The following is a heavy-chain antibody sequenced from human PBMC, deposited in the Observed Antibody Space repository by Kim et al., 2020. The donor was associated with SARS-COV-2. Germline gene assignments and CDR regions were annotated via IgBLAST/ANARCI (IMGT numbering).Heavy chain of an antibody. D-gene: IGHD2-8*02. CDR1: GFTFTSYA. CDR3: AKGGLEYCTDYKCYPFD. J-gene: IGHJ4*01. Sequence: GGSLRLSCAASGFTFTSYAMGWVRQAPGKGLEWVAGISANGGSTYYVDSVKGRFFLSRDNSKNTMSLEMSSLRGEDGAVYYCAKGGLEYCTDYKCYPFD. CDR2: ISANGGST. V-gene: IGHV3-23*01.